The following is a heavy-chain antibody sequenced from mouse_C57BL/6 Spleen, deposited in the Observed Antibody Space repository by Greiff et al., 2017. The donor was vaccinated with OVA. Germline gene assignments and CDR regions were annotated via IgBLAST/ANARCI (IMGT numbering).Heavy chain of an antibody. D-gene: IGHD4-1*01. Sequence: QVQLQQPGAELVMPGASVKLSCKASGYTFTSYWMHWVKQRPGQGLEWIGEIDPSDSYTNYNQKFKGKSTLTVDKSSSTAYMQLSSLTSEDSAVYYCAITGTFPYLGQGTLVTVSA. J-gene: IGHJ3*01. CDR2: IDPSDSYT. CDR1: GYTFTSYW. V-gene: IGHV1-69*01. CDR3: AITGTFPY.